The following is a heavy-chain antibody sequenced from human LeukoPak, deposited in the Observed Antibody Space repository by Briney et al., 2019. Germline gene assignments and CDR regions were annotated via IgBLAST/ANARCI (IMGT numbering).Heavy chain of an antibody. J-gene: IGHJ6*03. CDR1: GFTFSSYA. D-gene: IGHD5-12*01. CDR3: ARRQEWLAIGGYYYYMDV. CDR2: ISYDGSNK. V-gene: IGHV3-30*04. Sequence: AGGSLRLSCAASGFTFSSYAMHWVRQAPGKGLEWVAVISYDGSNKYYADSVKGRFTISRDNSKNTLYLQMNSLRAEDTAVYYCARRQEWLAIGGYYYYMDVWGKRTTVTVSS.